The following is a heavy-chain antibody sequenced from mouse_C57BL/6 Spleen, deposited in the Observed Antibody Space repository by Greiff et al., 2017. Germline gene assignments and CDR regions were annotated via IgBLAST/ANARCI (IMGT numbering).Heavy chain of an antibody. Sequence: QVQLKESGAELVKPGASVKISCKASGYAFSSYWMNWVKQRPGKGLEWIGQIYPGDGDTNYNGKFKGKATLTADKSSSTAYMQLSSLTSEDSAVYFCARGPLGNDGYYSAWFAYWGQGTLVTVSA. CDR3: ARGPLGNDGYYSAWFAY. CDR2: IYPGDGDT. J-gene: IGHJ3*01. D-gene: IGHD2-3*01. CDR1: GYAFSSYW. V-gene: IGHV1-80*01.